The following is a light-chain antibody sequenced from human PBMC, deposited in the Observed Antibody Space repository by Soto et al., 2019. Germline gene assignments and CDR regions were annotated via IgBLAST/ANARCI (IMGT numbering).Light chain of an antibody. CDR3: QQTKSFPLT. Sequence: DIQMTQSPSSLSASVGDRVTITCRASQDISNFLAWYQQIPGKAPKLLISATSTLQSGVSSRFSGSGSGTDFTLTVGGLQPEDAATYYCQQTKSFPLTFGGGTKVEIK. V-gene: IGKV1-12*01. CDR2: ATS. J-gene: IGKJ4*01. CDR1: QDISNF.